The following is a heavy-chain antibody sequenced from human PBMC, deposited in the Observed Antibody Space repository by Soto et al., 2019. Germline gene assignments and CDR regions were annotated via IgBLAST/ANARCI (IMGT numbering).Heavy chain of an antibody. CDR3: ARDIAVAGTVGAFDI. CDR1: GFTVSSNY. Sequence: EVQLVESGGGLVQPGGSLRLSCAASGFTVSSNYMSWVRQAPGKGLEWVSVIYSGGSTYYADSVKGRFTISRDNSKNTLYLQMNSLRAEDTAVYYCARDIAVAGTVGAFDIWGQGTMVTVSS. V-gene: IGHV3-66*01. CDR2: IYSGGST. J-gene: IGHJ3*02. D-gene: IGHD6-19*01.